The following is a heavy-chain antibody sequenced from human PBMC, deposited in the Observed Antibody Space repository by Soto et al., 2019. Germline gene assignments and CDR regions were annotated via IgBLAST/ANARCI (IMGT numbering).Heavy chain of an antibody. V-gene: IGHV1-69*12. CDR1: GGTFSNSA. J-gene: IGHJ6*02. D-gene: IGHD3-3*02. CDR3: AREKGRRQLGGNYYFILDV. CDR2: IMPIFRTP. Sequence: QVQLEQSGAEVKKPGSSVKVSCKASGGTFSNSAISWVRQAPGQGLEWMGGIMPIFRTPDYAQKFQGRVTVTADESTSTAYVELGGLKSVETAVYYCAREKGRRQLGGNYYFILDVWGQGTTVTVFS.